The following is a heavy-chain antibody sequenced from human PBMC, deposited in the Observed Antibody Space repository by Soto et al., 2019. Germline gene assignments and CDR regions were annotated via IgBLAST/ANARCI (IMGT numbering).Heavy chain of an antibody. J-gene: IGHJ5*02. V-gene: IGHV4-34*01. CDR1: GGPFSGYY. CDR3: ARGGNSNSWYLSWFDP. Sequence: QVQLQQWGAGLLKPSETLSLTCAVYGGPFSGYYWRWIRQPPGKGLEWIGEINHSGSTNYNPSLKSRVTKSVNKSKNQFALKLSSVTAADTAVYYCARGGNSNSWYLSWFDPWGQGTLVTVSS. D-gene: IGHD6-13*01. CDR2: INHSGST.